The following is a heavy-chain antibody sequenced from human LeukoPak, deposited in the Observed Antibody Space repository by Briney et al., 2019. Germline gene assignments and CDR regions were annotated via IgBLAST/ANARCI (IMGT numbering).Heavy chain of an antibody. D-gene: IGHD3-10*01. V-gene: IGHV3-74*01. CDR3: ARGSAVGDFDY. CDR1: GFTFSSYW. Sequence: TGGSLRLSCAASGFTFSSYWMHWVRQAPGKGLVWVSRINSDGSSTSYADSVKGRFTISRDNSKNTLYLQMNSLRAEDTAVYYCARGSAVGDFDYWGQGTLVTVSS. J-gene: IGHJ4*02. CDR2: INSDGSST.